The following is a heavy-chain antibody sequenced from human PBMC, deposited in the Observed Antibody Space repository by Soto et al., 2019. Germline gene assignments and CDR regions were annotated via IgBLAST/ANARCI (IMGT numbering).Heavy chain of an antibody. D-gene: IGHD4-17*01. CDR2: IYSSGRT. J-gene: IGHJ4*02. V-gene: IGHV4-39*01. CDR1: GVSISSSTQY. CDR3: ARRYGYYFDY. Sequence: SETLSLTCIVSGVSISSSTQYWGWIRQPPGKGLEWLASIYSSGRTYYNPPLKSRLTISVDTSKNQLSLKLSSVTAADTAVYYCARRYGYYFDYWGQGTLVTVSS.